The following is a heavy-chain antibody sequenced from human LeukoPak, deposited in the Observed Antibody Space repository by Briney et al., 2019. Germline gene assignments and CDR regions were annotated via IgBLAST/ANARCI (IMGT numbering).Heavy chain of an antibody. J-gene: IGHJ4*02. CDR3: ARAGGFLEWFPIDY. V-gene: IGHV1-18*01. CDR1: GYTFASFG. D-gene: IGHD3-3*01. Sequence: ASVKVSCKASGYTFASFGISWVRQAPGQGLEWMGWINPYNGNTNYAQKLQGRVTMTTGTSTSTAYMELRSLRSDDTAVYYCARAGGFLEWFPIDYWGQGTLVTVSS. CDR2: INPYNGNT.